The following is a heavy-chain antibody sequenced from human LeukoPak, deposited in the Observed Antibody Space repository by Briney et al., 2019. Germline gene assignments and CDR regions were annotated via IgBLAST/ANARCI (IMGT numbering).Heavy chain of an antibody. CDR2: LSYSGTT. J-gene: IGHJ4*02. CDR1: GGSMNNDY. CDR3: ARDPFD. V-gene: IGHV4-59*01. Sequence: SETLSLTCTVSGGSMNNDYWSWVRQPPGKGLEWIGYLSYSGTTKYNPSFKSRVTISVDTSKNLFSLKLTSVTAADTAVYYCARDPFDWGQGTLFIVSS.